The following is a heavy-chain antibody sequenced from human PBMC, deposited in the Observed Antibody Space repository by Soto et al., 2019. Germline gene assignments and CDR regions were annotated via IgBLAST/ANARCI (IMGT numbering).Heavy chain of an antibody. J-gene: IGHJ5*02. D-gene: IGHD6-13*01. CDR1: GGSISSGDYY. V-gene: IGHV4-30-4*01. Sequence: SETLSLTCTVSGGSISSGDYYWSWIRQPPGKGLEWIGYIYYSGSTYYNPSLKSRVTISVDTSKNKFSLKLSSVTAADTAVYYCARGIAAAGTNWFDPWGQGTLVTVSS. CDR2: IYYSGST. CDR3: ARGIAAAGTNWFDP.